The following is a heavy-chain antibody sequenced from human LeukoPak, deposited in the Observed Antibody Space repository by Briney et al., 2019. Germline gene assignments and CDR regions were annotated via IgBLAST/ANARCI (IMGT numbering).Heavy chain of an antibody. CDR1: GGSISSYY. Sequence: SETLSLTCTVSGGSISSYYWSWIRQPPGKGLEWIGYIYYSGSTNYNPSLKSRVTISVDTSKNQFSLKLSSVTAADTAVYYCARDAGRWLRLGAGSAFDIWGQGTMVTVSS. V-gene: IGHV4-59*01. CDR3: ARDAGRWLRLGAGSAFDI. D-gene: IGHD5-24*01. CDR2: IYYSGST. J-gene: IGHJ3*02.